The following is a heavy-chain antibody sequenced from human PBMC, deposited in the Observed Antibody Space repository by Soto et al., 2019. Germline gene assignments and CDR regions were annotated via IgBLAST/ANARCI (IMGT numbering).Heavy chain of an antibody. J-gene: IGHJ6*02. CDR3: ARGLVRGVIIILSGMDV. Sequence: SVKVSCKASGGIFSSYAISWVRQAPGQGLEWMGGIIPIFGTANYAQKFQGRVTITADKSTSTAYMELSSLRSEDTAVYYCARGLVRGVIIILSGMDVWGQGTTVTVSS. V-gene: IGHV1-69*06. CDR2: IIPIFGTA. D-gene: IGHD3-10*01. CDR1: GGIFSSYA.